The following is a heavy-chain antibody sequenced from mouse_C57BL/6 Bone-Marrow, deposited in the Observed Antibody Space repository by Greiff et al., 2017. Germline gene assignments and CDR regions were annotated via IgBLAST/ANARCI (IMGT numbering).Heavy chain of an antibody. V-gene: IGHV1-69*01. J-gene: IGHJ1*03. Sequence: QVQLQQPGAELVMPGASVKLSCKASGYTFTSYWMHWVKQRPGQGLEWIGEIDPSDSYTNYNQKFKGKSTLTVDKSSSTAYMQLSRLTAEDSAVNYCARWDFEVWGTGTTVTVAT. CDR1: GYTFTSYW. CDR3: ARWDFEV. CDR2: IDPSDSYT.